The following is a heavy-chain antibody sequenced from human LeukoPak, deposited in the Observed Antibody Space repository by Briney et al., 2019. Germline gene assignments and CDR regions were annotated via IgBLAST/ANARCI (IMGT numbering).Heavy chain of an antibody. V-gene: IGHV3-53*01. J-gene: IGHJ3*02. CDR3: ARDNYILRAFDI. Sequence: GGSLRLSCAASGFTISSNYMTRVRQAPGKGLEWVSVIYTGGNTYYTDSVRGRFTIARDNSKNTLYLQMNSLRAEDTAVYYCARDNYILRAFDIWGQGTMVTVSS. CDR1: GFTISSNY. D-gene: IGHD2-21*01. CDR2: IYTGGNT.